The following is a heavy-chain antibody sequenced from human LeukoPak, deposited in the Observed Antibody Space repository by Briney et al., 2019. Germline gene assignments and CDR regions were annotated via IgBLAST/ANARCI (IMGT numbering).Heavy chain of an antibody. CDR3: ARDFPGIAVAGTPRP. V-gene: IGHV1-69*04. CDR1: GGTFSSYA. CDR2: IIPILGIA. Sequence: SVKVSCKASGGTFSSYAISWVRQAPGQGLEWMGRIIPILGIANYAQKFQGRVTITADKSTGTAYMELSSLRSEDTAVYYCARDFPGIAVAGTPRPWGQGTLVTVSS. J-gene: IGHJ4*02. D-gene: IGHD6-19*01.